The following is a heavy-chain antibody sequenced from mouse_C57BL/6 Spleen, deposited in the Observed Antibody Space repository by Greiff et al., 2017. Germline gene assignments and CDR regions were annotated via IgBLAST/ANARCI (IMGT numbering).Heavy chain of an antibody. V-gene: IGHV14-1*01. CDR1: GFNIKDYY. Sequence: EVKLQESGAELVRPGASVKLSCTASGFNIKDYYMHWVKQRPEQGLEWIGRIDPEDGDTEYAPKFQGKATMTADTSSNTAYLQLSSLTSEDTAVYYCTRDYDEGGYAMDYWGQGTSVTVSS. D-gene: IGHD2-4*01. J-gene: IGHJ4*01. CDR3: TRDYDEGGYAMDY. CDR2: IDPEDGDT.